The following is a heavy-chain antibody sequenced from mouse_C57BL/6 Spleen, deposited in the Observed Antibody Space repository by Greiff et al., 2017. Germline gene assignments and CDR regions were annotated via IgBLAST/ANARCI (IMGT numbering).Heavy chain of an antibody. CDR1: GYTFTDYE. V-gene: IGHV1-15*01. CDR3: LHYYGSSRYYAMDY. Sequence: LQESGAELVRPGASVTLSCKASGYTFTDYEMHWVKQTPVHGLEWIGAIDPETGGTAYNQKFKGKAILTADKSSSTAYMELRSLTSEDSAVYYCLHYYGSSRYYAMDYWGQGTSVTVSS. J-gene: IGHJ4*01. D-gene: IGHD1-1*01. CDR2: IDPETGGT.